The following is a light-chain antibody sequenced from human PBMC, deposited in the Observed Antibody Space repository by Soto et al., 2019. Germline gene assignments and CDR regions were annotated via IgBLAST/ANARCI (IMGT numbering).Light chain of an antibody. CDR3: SSYTSKSPLYV. V-gene: IGLV2-14*01. J-gene: IGLJ1*01. Sequence: QSVLTQPASVSGSPGQSITISCTGTSSDVGGYEYVLWYQQHPGKAPKLMIYDVSNRPSGVSNRFSGSKSGNTASLTISGLQAEDEADYYCSSYTSKSPLYVFGTGTKVT. CDR2: DVS. CDR1: SSDVGGYEY.